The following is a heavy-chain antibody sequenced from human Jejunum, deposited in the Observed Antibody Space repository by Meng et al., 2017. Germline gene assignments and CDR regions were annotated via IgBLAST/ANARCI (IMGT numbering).Heavy chain of an antibody. V-gene: IGHV4-4*02. Sequence: HVQLEGSGPGLVKLSGTLSLTCAVSGGSISSGNWWSWVRQSPGGGLQWIGEIHHSGRVTYNPSLKSRVAISVDMSKNQFSLELSSVTAADTAVYYCAKNGAYCLEYWGQGTLVTVSS. CDR3: AKNGAYCLEY. CDR1: GGSISSGNW. D-gene: IGHD2-8*02. CDR2: IHHSGRV. J-gene: IGHJ4*02.